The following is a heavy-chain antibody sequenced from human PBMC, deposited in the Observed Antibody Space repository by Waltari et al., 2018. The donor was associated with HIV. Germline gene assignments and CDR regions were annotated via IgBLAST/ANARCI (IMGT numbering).Heavy chain of an antibody. CDR3: ARGEGGYTYGYNWLDL. CDR1: GFSLSSYG. D-gene: IGHD1-26*01. Sequence: QIQVVESGGSLVQPGWSRRLCCAASGFSLSSYGMHWVRQAPGKGVEWVALIWYDGSKKYYGDSGKGRFTIFSDKSKNTVFLQMTRLRVEDTATYYCARGEGGYTYGYNWLDLWGQGTVVTVSS. V-gene: IGHV3-33*01. J-gene: IGHJ5*02. CDR2: IWYDGSKK.